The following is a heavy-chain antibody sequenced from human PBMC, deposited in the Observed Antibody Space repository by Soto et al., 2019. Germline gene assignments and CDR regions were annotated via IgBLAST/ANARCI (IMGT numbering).Heavy chain of an antibody. D-gene: IGHD4-17*01. CDR2: IIPILGIA. CDR3: ASNYGGNSY. Sequence: QVQLVQSGAEVKKSGSSVKVSCKASGGTVSYYTISWVRQAPGQGLEWMGRIIPILGIANYAQKFQGRVTITADKSTSTVYMELSSLRSEDTAVYYCASNYGGNSYWGQGTLVTVSS. CDR1: GGTVSYYT. J-gene: IGHJ4*02. V-gene: IGHV1-69*02.